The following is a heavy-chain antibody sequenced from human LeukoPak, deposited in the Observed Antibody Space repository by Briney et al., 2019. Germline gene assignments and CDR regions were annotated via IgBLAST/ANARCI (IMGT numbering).Heavy chain of an antibody. J-gene: IGHJ4*02. Sequence: PGGSLRLSCAASGFTFSSSAMGWVRRAPQKGLEWVSAIPASGPKTYYTGSVRGRFTISRDNSKNTVYLQMQSLRAEDTAVYYCVKEASKTFGIYSADYWGQGTLVTVSS. CDR2: IPASGPKT. V-gene: IGHV3-23*01. D-gene: IGHD1-14*01. CDR3: VKEASKTFGIYSADY. CDR1: GFTFSSSA.